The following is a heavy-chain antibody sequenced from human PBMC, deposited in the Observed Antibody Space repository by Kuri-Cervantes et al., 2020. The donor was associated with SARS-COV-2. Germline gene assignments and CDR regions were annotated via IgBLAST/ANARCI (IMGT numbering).Heavy chain of an antibody. CDR2: IYPGDSDT. CDR3: ARPRGSSSWYYPPLHSDYYYYMDV. V-gene: IGHV5-51*01. CDR1: GYSFTSYW. Sequence: GESLKISCKGSGYSFTSYWIGWVRQMPGKGLEWMGIIYPGDSDTRYSPSFQGQVTISADKSISTAYLQWSSLKASDTAMYYCARPRGSSSWYYPPLHSDYYYYMDVRGKGTTVTVSS. J-gene: IGHJ6*03. D-gene: IGHD6-13*01.